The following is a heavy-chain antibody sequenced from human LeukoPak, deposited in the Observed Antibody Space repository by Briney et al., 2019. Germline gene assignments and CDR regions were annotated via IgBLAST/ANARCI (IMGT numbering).Heavy chain of an antibody. CDR2: ISSSSSYI. J-gene: IGHJ4*02. CDR1: GFTFSSYS. Sequence: GGSLRLSCAASGFTFSSYSMNWVRQAPGKGLEWVSSISSSSSYIYYADSVKGRFTISRDNAKNSLYLQMNSLRAEDTAVYYCARLTTTVTTPFDYWGQGTLVTVSS. D-gene: IGHD4-17*01. V-gene: IGHV3-21*01. CDR3: ARLTTTVTTPFDY.